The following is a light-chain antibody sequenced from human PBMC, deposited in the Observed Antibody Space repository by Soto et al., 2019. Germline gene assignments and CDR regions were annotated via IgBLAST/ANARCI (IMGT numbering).Light chain of an antibody. V-gene: IGKV1-5*01. Sequence: DIQMTQSPSTLSASVGDRVTITCRASQSFSSWLAWYKQKPGKAPNLLIYDASSLESGVPSRFSGSGSGTEFTLTISGMQPDDFATYYCQQYNDFYSFGQGTKLEIK. CDR1: QSFSSW. J-gene: IGKJ2*01. CDR3: QQYNDFYS. CDR2: DAS.